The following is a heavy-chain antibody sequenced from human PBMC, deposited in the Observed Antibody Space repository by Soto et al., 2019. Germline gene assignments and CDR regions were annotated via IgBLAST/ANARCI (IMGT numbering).Heavy chain of an antibody. D-gene: IGHD3-16*01. J-gene: IGHJ6*02. Sequence: SETLSLTCTVSGGSISSYYVSWIRQSAGKGLEWIGRIDTSGTTNYNPSLKSLVTMSVEASKCQFSLNLSSVTAADTAGYYCARGPQGYVYYHGMNVWGQGTTVTVSS. CDR1: GGSISSYY. CDR3: ARGPQGYVYYHGMNV. V-gene: IGHV4-4*07. CDR2: IDTSGTT.